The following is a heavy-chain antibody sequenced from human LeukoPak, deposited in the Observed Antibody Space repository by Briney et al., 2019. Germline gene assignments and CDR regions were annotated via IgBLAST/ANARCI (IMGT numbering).Heavy chain of an antibody. D-gene: IGHD2-2*01. CDR3: ASAYCSSTSCYDY. Sequence: SVKVSCKASGGTFSSYAISWVRQAPGQGLEWMGGIIPIFGTANYAQKFQGRVTITADESTSAAYMELSSLRSEDTAVYYCASAYCSSTSCYDYWGQGTLVTVSS. CDR2: IIPIFGTA. CDR1: GGTFSSYA. V-gene: IGHV1-69*13. J-gene: IGHJ4*02.